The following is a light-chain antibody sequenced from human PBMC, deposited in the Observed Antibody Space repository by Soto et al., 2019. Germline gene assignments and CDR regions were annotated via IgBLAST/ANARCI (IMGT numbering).Light chain of an antibody. CDR1: QNIYTN. CDR3: QQYGGWPLT. J-gene: IGKJ4*01. V-gene: IGKV3-11*01. Sequence: EIVLTQSPVNVSLSPGAGAALSCRASQNIYTNLAWFQQKPGQAPRLLIHDSFTRATDIPARFSGSGSGTDFTLSISGLEPGDSAVYYCQQYGGWPLTFGGGTKVEI. CDR2: DSF.